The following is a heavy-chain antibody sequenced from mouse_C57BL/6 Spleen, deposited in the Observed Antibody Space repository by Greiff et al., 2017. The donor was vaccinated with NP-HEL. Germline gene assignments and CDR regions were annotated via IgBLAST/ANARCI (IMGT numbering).Heavy chain of an antibody. CDR2: IYPGDGDT. CDR3: APDSSGYLFAY. D-gene: IGHD3-2*02. Sequence: QVQLQQSGAELVKPGASVKISCKASGYAFSSYWMNWVKQRPGKGLEGVGQIYPGDGDTNYNGKFKGEATLTADKSSSTAYMQLSSLTSEDSAVYFCAPDSSGYLFAYWGQGTLVTVSA. CDR1: GYAFSSYW. J-gene: IGHJ3*01. V-gene: IGHV1-80*01.